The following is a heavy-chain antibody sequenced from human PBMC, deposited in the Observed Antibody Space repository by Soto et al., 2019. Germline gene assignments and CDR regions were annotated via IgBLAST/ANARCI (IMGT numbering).Heavy chain of an antibody. J-gene: IGHJ4*02. D-gene: IGHD5-12*01. CDR1: GPTFIAYY. CDR3: ARVSVDVPE. CDR2: IDPKSGGT. V-gene: IGHV1-2*02. Sequence: QLVQSGAEVKKPGASVKVSCKTSGPTFIAYYIHWVRQAPGQGLEWMGWIDPKSGGTTYEQKFLGRVTMPRDASINTAYMELNRLTSDDTAVYYCARVSVDVPEWGQGTLLTVS.